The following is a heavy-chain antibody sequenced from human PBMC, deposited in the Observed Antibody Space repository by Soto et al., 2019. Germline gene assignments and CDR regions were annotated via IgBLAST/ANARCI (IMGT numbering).Heavy chain of an antibody. V-gene: IGHV3-7*01. Sequence: EVQVVESGGGLVQPGGSLRLSCAASGFTFSGYWMSLVRQAPGKGLEWVANIKQDGSEKNYVDSVKGRFTISRDNAKNSLYLQMNSLGAEDTAVYYCASDRSGWYMEFDYWGQGTLVTVSS. CDR2: IKQDGSEK. D-gene: IGHD6-19*01. J-gene: IGHJ4*02. CDR3: ASDRSGWYMEFDY. CDR1: GFTFSGYW.